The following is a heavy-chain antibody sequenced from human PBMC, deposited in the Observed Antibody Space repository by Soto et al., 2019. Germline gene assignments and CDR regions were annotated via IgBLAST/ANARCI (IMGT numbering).Heavy chain of an antibody. CDR2: INAGNGNT. V-gene: IGHV1-3*01. Sequence: ASVKVSCKASGYTFTSYAMHWVRQAPGQRLEWMGWINAGNGNTKYSQKFQGRVTITRDTSASTAYMELSSLRSEDTAVYYCARGASQGGYYYDYFDYWGQVTLVTVSS. CDR1: GYTFTSYA. CDR3: ARGASQGGYYYDYFDY. D-gene: IGHD3-22*01. J-gene: IGHJ4*02.